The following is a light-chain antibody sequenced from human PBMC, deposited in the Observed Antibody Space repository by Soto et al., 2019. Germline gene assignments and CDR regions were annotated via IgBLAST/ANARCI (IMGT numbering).Light chain of an antibody. CDR2: AAS. CDR3: QQAYSFPIT. CDR1: QGIARV. V-gene: IGKV1-12*01. Sequence: DIQMTQSPSSVSASVGDRVTITCRASQGIARVLGWYQQKPGKAPKLLIFAASSLQSGVPSRFRASGSGTDFTLSISNLKPEDFETYYCQQAYSFPITFGQGTRLEIK. J-gene: IGKJ5*01.